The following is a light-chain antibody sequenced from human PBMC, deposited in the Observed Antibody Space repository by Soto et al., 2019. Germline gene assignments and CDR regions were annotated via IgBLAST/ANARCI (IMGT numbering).Light chain of an antibody. CDR2: LNSDGSH. V-gene: IGLV4-69*01. J-gene: IGLJ2*01. CDR3: QTWGSGIHVL. CDR1: SGHSSYA. Sequence: QLVLTQSPSASSSLGASVKLTCTLSSGHSSYAIAWHQQQPEKGPRYLMKLNSDGSHSKGDGIPDRFSGSSSGAERYLTISSLQSEDEADYYCQTWGSGIHVLFGGGTQLTV.